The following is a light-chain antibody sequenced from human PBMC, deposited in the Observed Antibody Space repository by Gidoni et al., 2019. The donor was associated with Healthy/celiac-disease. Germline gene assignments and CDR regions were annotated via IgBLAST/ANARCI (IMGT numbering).Light chain of an antibody. CDR3: QQYNSYPWT. CDR1: QSISSW. V-gene: IGKV1-5*03. J-gene: IGKJ1*01. CDR2: TAS. Sequence: DIQMTQSPSTLSASVGDRVTITCRASQSISSWLAWYQQKPGKAPKLLIYTASSFESGVPSRFSCSGSGTDFSLTISSLQPDYFATYYCQQYNSYPWTFGQXTKVEIK.